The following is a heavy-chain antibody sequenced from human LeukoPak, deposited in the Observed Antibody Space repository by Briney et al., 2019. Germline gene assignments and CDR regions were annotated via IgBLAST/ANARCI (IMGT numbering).Heavy chain of an antibody. CDR3: ARGARGPFDY. J-gene: IGHJ4*02. CDR1: GFSFSTYW. CDR2: IKQDGSEK. V-gene: IGHV3-7*01. D-gene: IGHD3-10*01. Sequence: PGGSLRLSCVASGFSFSTYWMSWVRQAPGKGLEWVANIKQDGSEKYYVDSVKGRFTISRDNAKNSLYLQMNSLRAEDAAVYYCARGARGPFDYWGQGTLVTVSS.